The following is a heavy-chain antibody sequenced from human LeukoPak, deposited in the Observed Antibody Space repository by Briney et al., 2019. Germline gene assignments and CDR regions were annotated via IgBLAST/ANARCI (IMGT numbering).Heavy chain of an antibody. V-gene: IGHV3-30-3*01. CDR2: XSYDGSNK. D-gene: IGHD6-19*01. Sequence: GSLRLSCAASGFTFSXYAMHRVRQAPGKGLEWEXVXSYDGSNKYYADSVKGRFTISRDNSKNTLYLQMNSLRAEDTAVYYCARDWDSSGHWYGVGLTGLYVWGQGSLVTVSS. J-gene: IGHJ4*02. CDR3: ARDWDSSGHWYGVGLTGLYV. CDR1: GFTFSXYA.